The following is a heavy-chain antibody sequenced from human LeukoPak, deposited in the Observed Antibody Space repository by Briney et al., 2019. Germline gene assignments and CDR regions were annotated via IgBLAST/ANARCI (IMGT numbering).Heavy chain of an antibody. V-gene: IGHV3-30*02. CDR3: ARDNYGDYYFDY. D-gene: IGHD4-17*01. CDR1: GFTFSSYG. J-gene: IGHJ4*02. Sequence: PGGSLRLSCAASGFTFSSYGMHWVRQAPGKGLEWVAFIRYDGSNKYYADSVKGRFTISRDNSKNTLYLQMNSLRAEDTAVYYCARDNYGDYYFDYWGQGTLVTVSS. CDR2: IRYDGSNK.